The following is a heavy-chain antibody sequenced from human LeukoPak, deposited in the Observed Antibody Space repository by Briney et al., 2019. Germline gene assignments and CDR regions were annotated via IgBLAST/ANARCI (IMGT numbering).Heavy chain of an antibody. D-gene: IGHD5-18*01. CDR2: ISSSGSTI. CDR3: ARVEYSYGSDY. V-gene: IGHV3-48*03. Sequence: GGSLRLSCAASGFTFSSYEMNWVRQAPGKGLEWVSCISSSGSTIYYADSVKGRFTISRDNAKNSLYLQMNSLRAEDTAVYYCARVEYSYGSDYWGQGTLVTVSS. CDR1: GFTFSSYE. J-gene: IGHJ4*02.